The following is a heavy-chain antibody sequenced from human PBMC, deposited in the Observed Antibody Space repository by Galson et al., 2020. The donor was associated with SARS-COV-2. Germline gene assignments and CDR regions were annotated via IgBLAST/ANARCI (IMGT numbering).Heavy chain of an antibody. CDR3: ASFDSSSKQGFDY. J-gene: IGHJ4*02. CDR2: INHSGST. D-gene: IGHD6-6*01. V-gene: IGHV4-34*01. CDR1: GGSFSGYY. Sequence: SETLSLTCAVYGGSFSGYYWSWIRQPPGKGLEWIGEINHSGSTNYNPSLKSRVTISVDTSKNQFSLKLSSVTAADTAVYYCASFDSSSKQGFDYWGQGTLVTVSS.